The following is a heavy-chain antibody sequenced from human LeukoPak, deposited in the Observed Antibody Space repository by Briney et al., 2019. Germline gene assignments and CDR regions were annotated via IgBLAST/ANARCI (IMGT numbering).Heavy chain of an antibody. J-gene: IGHJ4*02. CDR2: INAGNGNT. D-gene: IGHD3-10*01. Sequence: ASVRVSCKASGYTFTSYTIHWVRQAPGQRLEWMGWINAGNGNTKYSQKFQGRVTITRDTSASTAYMELSSLRSEDTAVYYCARSAAYYGSGSYPDYWGQGTLVTVSS. V-gene: IGHV1-3*01. CDR1: GYTFTSYT. CDR3: ARSAAYYGSGSYPDY.